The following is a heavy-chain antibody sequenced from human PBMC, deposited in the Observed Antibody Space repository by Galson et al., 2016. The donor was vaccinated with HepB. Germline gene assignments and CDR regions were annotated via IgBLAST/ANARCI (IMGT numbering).Heavy chain of an antibody. D-gene: IGHD2-15*01. J-gene: IGHJ2*01. Sequence: SLRLSCAASGFTVSSHYVSWVRQAPGKGLEWVSVIYNDGTTYYSDSVKDRFTISRDNSKNTVDLQMNSLRAEDTAVYYCARGAGIVVLVLEDCYLDLWGRGTLVTVSS. CDR3: ARGAGIVVLVLEDCYLDL. V-gene: IGHV3-66*01. CDR1: GFTVSSHY. CDR2: IYNDGTT.